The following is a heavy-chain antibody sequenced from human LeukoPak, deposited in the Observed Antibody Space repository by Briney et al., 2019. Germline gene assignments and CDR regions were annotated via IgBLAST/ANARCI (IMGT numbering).Heavy chain of an antibody. Sequence: GGSLRLSCAASGFTFSSYGMHWVRQAPGKGLEWVAFIRYDGSNKYYADSMKGRFTISRDNSKNTLYLQMNSLRAEDTAVYYCAKDVSTAVATWGQGTLVTVSS. CDR2: IRYDGSNK. D-gene: IGHD6-19*01. CDR1: GFTFSSYG. CDR3: AKDVSTAVAT. J-gene: IGHJ5*02. V-gene: IGHV3-30*02.